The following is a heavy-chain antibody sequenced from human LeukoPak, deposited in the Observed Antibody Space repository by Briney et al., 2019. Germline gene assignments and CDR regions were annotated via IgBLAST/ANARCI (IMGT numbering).Heavy chain of an antibody. Sequence: GGSLRLSCAASGFTFSDYYMSWIRQAPGKGLEWVSYISSSGSTIYYADSVKGRFTISRDNAKNSLYLQMNSLRAEDTAVYYCARDRAVDDYGDYYYGMDVWGQGTTVTVSS. D-gene: IGHD4-17*01. CDR1: GFTFSDYY. CDR2: ISSSGSTI. V-gene: IGHV3-11*04. CDR3: ARDRAVDDYGDYYYGMDV. J-gene: IGHJ6*02.